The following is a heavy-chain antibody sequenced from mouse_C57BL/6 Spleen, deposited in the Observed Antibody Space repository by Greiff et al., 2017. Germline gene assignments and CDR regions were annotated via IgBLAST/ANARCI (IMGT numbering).Heavy chain of an antibody. CDR2: IDPSDSYT. CDR3: ARGDPITTVVGGY. J-gene: IGHJ2*01. V-gene: IGHV1-50*01. Sequence: VQLQQPGAELVKPGASVKLSCKASGYTFTSYWMQWVKQRPGQGLEWIGEIDPSDSYTNYNQKFKGKATLTVDTSSSTAYMQLSSLTSEDSAVYYCARGDPITTVVGGYWGQGTTLTVSS. D-gene: IGHD1-1*01. CDR1: GYTFTSYW.